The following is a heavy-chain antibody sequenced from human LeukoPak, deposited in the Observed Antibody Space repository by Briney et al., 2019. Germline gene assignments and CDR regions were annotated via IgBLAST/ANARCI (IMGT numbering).Heavy chain of an antibody. V-gene: IGHV3-21*01. CDR3: ARGHQKRGQPHDY. J-gene: IGHJ4*02. D-gene: IGHD1-14*01. CDR2: ISSSSSYI. CDR1: GFTFSSYS. Sequence: PGGSLRLSCAASGFTFSSYSMNWVRQAPGKGLEWVSSISSSSSYIYYADSVKGRFTISRDNAKNSLYPQMNSLRAEDTAVYYCARGHQKRGQPHDYWGQGTLVTVSS.